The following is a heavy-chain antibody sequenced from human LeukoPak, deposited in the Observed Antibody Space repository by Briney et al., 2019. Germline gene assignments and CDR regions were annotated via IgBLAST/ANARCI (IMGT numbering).Heavy chain of an antibody. CDR2: ISGSGGST. V-gene: IGHV3-23*01. CDR1: GFTFSSYD. J-gene: IGHJ4*02. Sequence: GGSLRLSCAASGFTFSSYDMTWVRQAPGKGLEWVSAISGSGGSTYYADSVKGRFTISRDNSNNTLHLQMNSLRAEDTAVYYCAKEFPPNFPLYYFDYWGQGTLVTVSS. D-gene: IGHD2-21*01. CDR3: AKEFPPNFPLYYFDY.